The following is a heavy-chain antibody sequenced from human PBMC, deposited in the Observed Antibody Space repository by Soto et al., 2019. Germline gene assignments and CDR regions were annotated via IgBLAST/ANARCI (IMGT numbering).Heavy chain of an antibody. Sequence: SETQPLTCTVSGGSIINRDYYWSWIRQPPGKGLEWIGFISYSGSTYYSTSRKSRVTISVDTSKSQFSLNLSFVTAAGTAVYYCATMGTPATGLYFFDYWGQGSLVTVSS. CDR1: GGSIINRDYY. CDR3: ATMGTPATGLYFFDY. J-gene: IGHJ4*02. D-gene: IGHD2-15*01. CDR2: ISYSGST. V-gene: IGHV4-30-4*01.